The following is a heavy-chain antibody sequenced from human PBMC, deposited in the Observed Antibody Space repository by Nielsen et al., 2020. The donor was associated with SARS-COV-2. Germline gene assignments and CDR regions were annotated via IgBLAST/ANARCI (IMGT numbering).Heavy chain of an antibody. V-gene: IGHV3-23*01. CDR3: AKDLRSGPTKGWFDP. J-gene: IGHJ5*02. Sequence: GESLKISCEASGFTFSDYAMSWVRQAPGKGLEWVSAISGSGGSTYYADSVKGRFTISRDNSKNTLYLQMNSLRAEDTAVYYCAKDLRSGPTKGWFDPWGQGTLVTVSS. CDR1: GFTFSDYA. D-gene: IGHD6-19*01. CDR2: ISGSGGST.